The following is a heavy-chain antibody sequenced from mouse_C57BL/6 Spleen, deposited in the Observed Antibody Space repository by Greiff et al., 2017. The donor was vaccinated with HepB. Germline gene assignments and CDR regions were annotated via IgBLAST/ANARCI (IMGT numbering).Heavy chain of an antibody. V-gene: IGHV2-2*01. Sequence: VQLQQSGPGLVQPSQSLSITCTVSGFSLTSYGVHWVRQSPGKGLEWLGVIWSGGSTDYNAAFISRLSISKDNSKSQVFFKMNSLQADDTTIYYCASYYSCAMDYWGQGTSVTVSS. J-gene: IGHJ4*01. CDR3: ASYYSCAMDY. CDR2: IWSGGST. D-gene: IGHD2-12*01. CDR1: GFSLTSYG.